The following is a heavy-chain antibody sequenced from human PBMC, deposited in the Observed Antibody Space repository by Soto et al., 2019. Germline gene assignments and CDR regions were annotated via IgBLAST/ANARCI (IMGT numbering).Heavy chain of an antibody. CDR3: ARHDCISSSCYYYYYYSMDV. V-gene: IGHV1-69*13. D-gene: IGHD2-2*01. CDR2: IIPIFDTA. Sequence: SVKVSCKTSGGTFSSYAISWVRQAPGQGLEWMGGIIPIFDTANYAQKFQGRVTITADESTSTAYMELSSLRSEDTAVYYFARHDCISSSCYYYYYYSMDVWGQGTTVTSP. CDR1: GGTFSSYA. J-gene: IGHJ6*02.